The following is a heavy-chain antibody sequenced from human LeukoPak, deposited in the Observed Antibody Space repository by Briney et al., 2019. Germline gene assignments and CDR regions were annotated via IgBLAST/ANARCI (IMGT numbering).Heavy chain of an antibody. CDR3: ARSTVTTFFDY. CDR1: GFTFSSYE. V-gene: IGHV3-48*03. CDR2: ISSSGSTI. Sequence: GGSLRLSCAASGFTFSSYEMNWVRQAPGKGLEWVSYISSSGSTIYYSDSVKGRFTISRDNAKNSLYLQMNSLRAEDTAVYYCARSTVTTFFDYWGQGTLVTVSS. D-gene: IGHD4-17*01. J-gene: IGHJ4*02.